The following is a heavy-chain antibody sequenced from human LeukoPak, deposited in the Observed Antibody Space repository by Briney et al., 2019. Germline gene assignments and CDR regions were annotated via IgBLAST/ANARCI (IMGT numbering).Heavy chain of an antibody. CDR3: ARDSRGGHLSS. J-gene: IGHJ5*02. Sequence: PGGSLRLSCAASGFTFSNYWMSWVRQAPRKGLEWVANIMEDGSEKKYVDSVKGRFTISRDNAKNSLHLQMNSLRAEDTAVYYCARDSRGGHLSSWGQGTLVIVSS. CDR2: IMEDGSEK. D-gene: IGHD5-24*01. V-gene: IGHV3-7*01. CDR1: GFTFSNYW.